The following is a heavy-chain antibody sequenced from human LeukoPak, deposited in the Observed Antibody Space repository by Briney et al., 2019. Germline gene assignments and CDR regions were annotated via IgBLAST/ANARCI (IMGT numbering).Heavy chain of an antibody. CDR1: GFTFSSYS. V-gene: IGHV3-21*01. CDR3: ARGRGGGYFDY. D-gene: IGHD3-16*01. Sequence: GTSLRLSCAASGFTFSSYSMNWVRQAPGKGLEWVSSISSSSSYIYYADSVKGRFTISRDNAKNSLYLQMNSLRAEDTAVYYCARGRGGGYFDYWGQGTLVTVSS. CDR2: ISSSSSYI. J-gene: IGHJ4*02.